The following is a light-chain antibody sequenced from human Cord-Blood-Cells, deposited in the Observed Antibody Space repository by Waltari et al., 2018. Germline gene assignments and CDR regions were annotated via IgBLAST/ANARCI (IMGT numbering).Light chain of an antibody. Sequence: QSALTQPRSVSGSPGQSVTISCTGTSSDVGGLNYVTWYQQHPGKAPKLMIYDVSKRPSGVPDRFSGSKSGNTASLTISGLQAEDEADYYCCSYAGSYTWVFGGGTKLTVL. J-gene: IGLJ3*02. CDR1: SSDVGGLNY. CDR3: CSYAGSYTWV. CDR2: DVS. V-gene: IGLV2-11*01.